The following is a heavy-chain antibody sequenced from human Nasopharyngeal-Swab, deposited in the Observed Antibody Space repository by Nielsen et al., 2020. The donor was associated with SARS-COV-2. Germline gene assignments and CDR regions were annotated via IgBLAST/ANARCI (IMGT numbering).Heavy chain of an antibody. CDR2: MNPNSGNT. Sequence: ASVKVSCKASGYTFTSYDINWVRQATGQGLEWMGWMNPNSGNTGYAQKFQGRVIMTRNTSISTAYMELSSLRSEDTAVYYCARGRDPYGGNSGGAFDIWGQGTMVTVSS. J-gene: IGHJ3*02. V-gene: IGHV1-8*01. CDR3: ARGRDPYGGNSGGAFDI. CDR1: GYTFTSYD. D-gene: IGHD4-23*01.